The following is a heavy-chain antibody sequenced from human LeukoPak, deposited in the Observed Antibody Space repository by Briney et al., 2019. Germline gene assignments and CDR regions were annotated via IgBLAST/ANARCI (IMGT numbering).Heavy chain of an antibody. Sequence: GGSLRLSCAASGFTFSLYNMNWVRQAPGKGLEWVSAISNNGGYTYYADSVQGRFTISRDNSKSTLCLQMNSLRAEDTAVYYCAKQLGYCSDGSCYFPYWGQGTLVTVSS. V-gene: IGHV3-23*01. CDR2: ISNNGGYT. CDR3: AKQLGYCSDGSCYFPY. D-gene: IGHD2-15*01. CDR1: GFTFSLYN. J-gene: IGHJ4*02.